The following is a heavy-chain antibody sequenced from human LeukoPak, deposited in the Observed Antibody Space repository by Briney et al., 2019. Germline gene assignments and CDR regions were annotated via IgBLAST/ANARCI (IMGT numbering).Heavy chain of an antibody. J-gene: IGHJ3*02. CDR3: ARWHRYYYDSSGYTYMGPDAFDI. D-gene: IGHD3-22*01. CDR2: INPGIGST. V-gene: IGHV1-46*01. Sequence: GASVKVSCKASGYTFTSYYMHWVRQAPGQGLEWMGIINPGIGSTTYAQKFQGRVTITADESTSTAYMELSSLRSEDTAVYYCARWHRYYYDSSGYTYMGPDAFDIWGQGTMVTVSS. CDR1: GYTFTSYY.